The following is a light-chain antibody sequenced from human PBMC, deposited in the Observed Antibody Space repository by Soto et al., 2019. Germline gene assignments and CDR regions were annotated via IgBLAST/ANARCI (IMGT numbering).Light chain of an antibody. V-gene: IGKV3-15*01. CDR3: QQYINWT. J-gene: IGKJ1*01. CDR2: GAS. Sequence: VLMTQSAATLSVSPGYRVTLVCRASRGVSSDLAWYQKKPGQAPRLLIYGASVRATGVPARFSGRGSGTDFTLTISSMQSEDFAVYYCQQYINWTFGQGTKVDIK. CDR1: RGVSSD.